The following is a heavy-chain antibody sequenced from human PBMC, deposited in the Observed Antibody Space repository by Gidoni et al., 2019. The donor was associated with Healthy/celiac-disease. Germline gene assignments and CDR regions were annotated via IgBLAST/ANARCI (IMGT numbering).Heavy chain of an antibody. J-gene: IGHJ6*02. CDR1: GFTFSGSD. CDR2: IRSKAHDYAT. V-gene: IGHV3-73*02. CDR3: ARLVGATFYYGMDV. Sequence: EVQLVESGRGLVQPGGSLTLSCATYGFTFSGSDMHRVRQASGEGLEWVGRIRSKAHDYATAYAASVKGRFSISRDDSKNTVYLQMNSLKTEDTAVYFCARLVGATFYYGMDVWGQGTTVTVSS. D-gene: IGHD1-26*01.